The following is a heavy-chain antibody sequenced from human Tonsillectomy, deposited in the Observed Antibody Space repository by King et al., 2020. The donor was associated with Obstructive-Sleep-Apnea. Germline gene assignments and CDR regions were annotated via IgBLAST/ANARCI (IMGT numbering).Heavy chain of an antibody. V-gene: IGHV4-34*01. CDR3: ASVRGDILTGYYYYYYYGMDV. D-gene: IGHD3-9*01. Sequence: VQLQQWGAGLLKPSETLSLTCAVYGGSFSGYYWSWIRQPPGKGLEWIGEINHSGSTNYNPSLKSRVTISVDTSKNQFSLKLSSVTAADTAVYYCASVRGDILTGYYYYYYYGMDVWGQGTTVTVSS. CDR2: INHSGST. CDR1: GGSFSGYY. J-gene: IGHJ6*02.